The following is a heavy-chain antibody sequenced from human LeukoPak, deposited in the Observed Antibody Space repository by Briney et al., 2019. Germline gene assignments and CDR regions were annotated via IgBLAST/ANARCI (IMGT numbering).Heavy chain of an antibody. D-gene: IGHD3-9*01. V-gene: IGHV3-30*04. J-gene: IGHJ4*02. Sequence: GKSLRLSCVASGFSFSDSVIHWVRQAPGKGLEWVAVISHDVKTTYYADSVKGRFTISRDNSKNALYLQMNSLRDEDTAVYYCAKGDSYYDLLTCFDFWGPGTLVTVSS. CDR2: ISHDVKTT. CDR3: AKGDSYYDLLTCFDF. CDR1: GFSFSDSV.